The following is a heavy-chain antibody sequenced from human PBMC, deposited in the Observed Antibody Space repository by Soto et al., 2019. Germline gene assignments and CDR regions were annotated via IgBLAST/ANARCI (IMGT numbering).Heavy chain of an antibody. CDR2: IYSGGST. J-gene: IGHJ6*02. CDR1: GFTVSSNY. D-gene: IGHD4-4*01. V-gene: IGHV3-53*01. CDR3: ARDLGMTTVTTYYYYGMDV. Sequence: PGGSLRLSCAASGFTVSSNYMSWVRQAPGKGLEWVSVIYSGGSTYYADSVKGRFTISRDNSKNTLYLQMNSLRAEDTAVYYCARDLGMTTVTTYYYYGMDVWGQRTTVTSP.